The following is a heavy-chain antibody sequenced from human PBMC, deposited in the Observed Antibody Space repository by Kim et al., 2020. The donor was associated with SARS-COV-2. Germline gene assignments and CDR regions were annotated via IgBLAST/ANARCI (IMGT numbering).Heavy chain of an antibody. V-gene: IGHV1-2*02. CDR3: ASLLQDTAMADFDY. D-gene: IGHD5-18*01. J-gene: IGHJ4*02. Sequence: QKFQGRVTMTRDTSLSTAYMELSRLRSDDTAVYYCASLLQDTAMADFDYWGQGTLVTVSS.